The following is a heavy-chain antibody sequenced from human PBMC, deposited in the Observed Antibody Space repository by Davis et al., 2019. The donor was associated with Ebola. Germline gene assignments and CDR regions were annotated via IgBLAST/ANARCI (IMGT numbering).Heavy chain of an antibody. V-gene: IGHV4-59*08. J-gene: IGHJ3*02. CDR2: IYYSGST. CDR1: GGSISSYY. Sequence: SETLSLTCTVSGGSISSYYWSWIRQPPGKGLEWIGYIYYSGSTNYNPSLKRRVTISVDTSKNQFSLKLSSVTAADTAVYYCARPFRDSYAFDIWGQGTMVTVSS. D-gene: IGHD2-21*02. CDR3: ARPFRDSYAFDI.